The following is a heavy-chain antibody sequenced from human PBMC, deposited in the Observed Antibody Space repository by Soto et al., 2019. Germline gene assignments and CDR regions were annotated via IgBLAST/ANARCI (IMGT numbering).Heavy chain of an antibody. J-gene: IGHJ4*02. CDR1: GYTFTSYA. V-gene: IGHV1-3*01. CDR3: ARSIVVVTALDY. CDR2: INAGNGNT. Sequence: VKVSCKASGYTFTSYAMHWVRQAPGQRLEWMGWINAGNGNTKYSQKFQGRVTITRDTSASTAYVELSSLRSEDTAVYYCARSIVVVTALDYWGQGTLVTVSS. D-gene: IGHD2-21*02.